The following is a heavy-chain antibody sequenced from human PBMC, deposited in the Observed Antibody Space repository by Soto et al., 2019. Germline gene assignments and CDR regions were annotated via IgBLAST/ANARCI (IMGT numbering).Heavy chain of an antibody. D-gene: IGHD6-19*01. CDR2: ISSSTSYI. J-gene: IGHJ6*04. V-gene: IGHV3-21*06. CDR3: ARDVDVSGWFNSYYGMDV. Sequence: PGGSLRLSCAASGFTFSSYRMNWVRQAPGKGLEWVSSISSSTSYIYYADSVKGRFTISRDNAKNSLYLQMNSLGAEDTAVYYCARDVDVSGWFNSYYGMDVWGKGTKITXS. CDR1: GFTFSSYR.